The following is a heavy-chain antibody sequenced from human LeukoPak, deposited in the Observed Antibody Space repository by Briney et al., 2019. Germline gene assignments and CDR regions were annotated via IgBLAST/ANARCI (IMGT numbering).Heavy chain of an antibody. V-gene: IGHV3-21*04. CDR2: ISSTSSDI. Sequence: GGSLRLSCVASGFAFETYTMNWVRQAPGKGLEWVSFISSTSSDINYADSVRDRFTISRDNAKNSLCLQMYSLRVEDTAVYYCAKGLFSGYDKYLDSWGQGTLVTVSS. J-gene: IGHJ4*02. CDR3: AKGLFSGYDKYLDS. CDR1: GFAFETYT. D-gene: IGHD5-12*01.